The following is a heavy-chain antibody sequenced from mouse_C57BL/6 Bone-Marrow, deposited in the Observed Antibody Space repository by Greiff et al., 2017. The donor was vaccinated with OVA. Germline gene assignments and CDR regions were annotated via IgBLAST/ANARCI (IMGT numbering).Heavy chain of an antibody. V-gene: IGHV1-69*01. D-gene: IGHD1-1*01. J-gene: IGHJ2*01. CDR2: IDPSDSYT. CDR1: GYTFTSYW. CDR3: ARSLFTTVVAYVDY. Sequence: VQLQQPGAELVMPGASVKLSCKASGYTFTSYWMHWVKQRPGQGLEWIGDIDPSDSYTNYNQKFKGKSTLTVDKSSSTAYMQLSSLTSEDSAVYYCARSLFTTVVAYVDYWGQGTTLTVSS.